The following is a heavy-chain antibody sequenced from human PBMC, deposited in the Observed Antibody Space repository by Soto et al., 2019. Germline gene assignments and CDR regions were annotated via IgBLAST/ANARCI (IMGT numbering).Heavy chain of an antibody. CDR3: ARQAYNYGSWFDP. CDR1: GFTFSSYG. V-gene: IGHV3-30*03. J-gene: IGHJ5*02. CDR2: ISYDGSNK. Sequence: GGSLRLSCAASGFTFSSYGMHWGLQAPGKGLEWVAVISYDGSNKYYADSVKGRFTISRDNSKNTLYLQMNSLRAEDTAVYYCARQAYNYGSWFDPWGQGTLVTVS. D-gene: IGHD5-18*01.